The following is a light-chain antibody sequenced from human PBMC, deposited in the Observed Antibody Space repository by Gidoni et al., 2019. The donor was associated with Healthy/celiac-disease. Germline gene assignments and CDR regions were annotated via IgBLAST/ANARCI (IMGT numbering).Light chain of an antibody. CDR3: QQYNNWRRT. Sequence: EIVMTQSPATLSVSPGERATLSCRASQSVSSNLAWYQRKPGQAPRLLIYGASTRATGIPARFSGSGSGTEFTLTISSLQSEDFAVYYCQQYNNWRRTFXQXTKVXIK. V-gene: IGKV3-15*01. J-gene: IGKJ1*01. CDR2: GAS. CDR1: QSVSSN.